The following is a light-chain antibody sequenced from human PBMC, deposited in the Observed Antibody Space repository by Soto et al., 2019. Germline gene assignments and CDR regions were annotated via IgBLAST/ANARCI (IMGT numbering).Light chain of an antibody. CDR2: GAS. Sequence: ALTQSPGTLSSSPGERATLSCRASQAVSSNYLAWYQQKPGQAPRLLISGASGRATGVPDRFSGSGSGTDFTLTIDRPESEDFAVYFCQQYGDLPWTFGQGTKVDIK. V-gene: IGKV3-20*01. J-gene: IGKJ1*01. CDR3: QQYGDLPWT. CDR1: QAVSSNY.